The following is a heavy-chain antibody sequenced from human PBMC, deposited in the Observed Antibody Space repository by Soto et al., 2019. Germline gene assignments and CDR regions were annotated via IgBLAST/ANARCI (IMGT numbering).Heavy chain of an antibody. J-gene: IGHJ4*02. Sequence: GGSLRLSCAASGFTFSSNYMSWVRQAPGKGLEWVSVIYSGGSTYYADSVKGRFTISRDNSKNTLYLQMNSLRAEDTAVYYCAKTLYYYDSSGYQWGQGTLVTVSS. D-gene: IGHD3-22*01. CDR1: GFTFSSNY. V-gene: IGHV3-66*01. CDR2: IYSGGST. CDR3: AKTLYYYDSSGYQ.